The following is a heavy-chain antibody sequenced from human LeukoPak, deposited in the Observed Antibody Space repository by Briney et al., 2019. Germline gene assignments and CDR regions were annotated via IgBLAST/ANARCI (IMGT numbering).Heavy chain of an antibody. CDR3: TRRYGANSWWFDP. V-gene: IGHV3-73*01. Sequence: GGSLKLSCAASGLIFSGSAMHWVRQASGKGLEWVGRIRSRPNNYATAYAASVKGRFTISRDDSKNTAYLQMNSLKTEDTAVYYCTRRYGANSWWFDPWGQGTLVTVSS. CDR2: IRSRPNNYAT. J-gene: IGHJ5*02. CDR1: GLIFSGSA. D-gene: IGHD4-23*01.